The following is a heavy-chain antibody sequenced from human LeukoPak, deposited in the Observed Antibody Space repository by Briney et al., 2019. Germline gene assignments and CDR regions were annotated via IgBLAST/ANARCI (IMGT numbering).Heavy chain of an antibody. V-gene: IGHV3-21*01. CDR1: GFSFSTYA. CDR3: ARDRPTGSSRLFVVQ. D-gene: IGHD3-3*01. CDR2: MSSGGTYI. J-gene: IGHJ4*02. Sequence: PGGSLRLSCTASGFSFSTYAITWVRRAPGKGLEWIASMSSGGTYIYYADSGRGRFTISRDNTKNSLYLVMNSLRVEDTAIYYCARDRPTGSSRLFVVQWGQGTPVIVSS.